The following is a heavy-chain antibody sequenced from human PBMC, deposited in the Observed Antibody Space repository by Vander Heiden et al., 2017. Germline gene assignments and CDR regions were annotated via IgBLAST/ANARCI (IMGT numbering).Heavy chain of an antibody. J-gene: IGHJ6*02. Sequence: QALLVQSGPEVREPGASVKVSCKASGYNIIDYYIHWVRQAPGQGLEWLGWINPENGDTLIAQSVQGRVTLTRDTSISTTYMEMSRLRSDDTAIYYCATEIGITWDYRYGLDLWGQGTTVAVSS. CDR1: GYNIIDYY. D-gene: IGHD5-18*01. CDR2: INPENGDT. CDR3: ATEIGITWDYRYGLDL. V-gene: IGHV1-2*02.